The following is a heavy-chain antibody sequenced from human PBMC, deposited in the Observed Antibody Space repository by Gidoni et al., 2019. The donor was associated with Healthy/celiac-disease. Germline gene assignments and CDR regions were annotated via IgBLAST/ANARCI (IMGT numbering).Heavy chain of an antibody. CDR3: VKGSLTLVGHFDY. CDR2: ISSNGGST. Sequence: EVQLVESGGGLVQPGGSPRLSCSASGFTFSSYAMHWVRQAPGKGLEYVSAISSNGGSTYYADSVKGRFTISRDNSKNTLYLQMSSLRAEDTAVYYCVKGSLTLVGHFDYWGQGTLVTVSS. D-gene: IGHD2-15*01. V-gene: IGHV3-64D*06. CDR1: GFTFSSYA. J-gene: IGHJ4*02.